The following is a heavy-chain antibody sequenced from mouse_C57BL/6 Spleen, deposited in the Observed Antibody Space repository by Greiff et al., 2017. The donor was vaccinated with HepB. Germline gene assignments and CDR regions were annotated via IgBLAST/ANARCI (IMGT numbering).Heavy chain of an antibody. Sequence: EVQLQQSVAELVRPGASVKLSCTASGFNFKNSYMHWVKQRPEQGLEWIGRIDPANGSTKYDPKFQGKATITADTSSNTAYLQLSSLTSEDTAIYYWAGHYYGSSPWFAYWGQGTLVTVSA. J-gene: IGHJ3*01. V-gene: IGHV14-3*01. CDR3: AGHYYGSSPWFAY. CDR1: GFNFKNSY. D-gene: IGHD1-1*01. CDR2: IDPANGST.